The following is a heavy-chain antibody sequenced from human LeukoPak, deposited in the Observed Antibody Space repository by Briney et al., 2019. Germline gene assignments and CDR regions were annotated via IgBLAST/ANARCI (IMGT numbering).Heavy chain of an antibody. D-gene: IGHD6-19*01. V-gene: IGHV3-74*01. CDR3: GRRYGSSIDY. Sequence: PGGSLRLSWEASGFSFSDYWMHWVRQVPGKGLEWVSRISFDGTIARYADSVKGRFTISRDNAKNTVILQMHSLTFDDTAIYYCGRRYGSSIDYWGQGTLVTVAS. J-gene: IGHJ4*01. CDR2: ISFDGTIA. CDR1: GFSFSDYW.